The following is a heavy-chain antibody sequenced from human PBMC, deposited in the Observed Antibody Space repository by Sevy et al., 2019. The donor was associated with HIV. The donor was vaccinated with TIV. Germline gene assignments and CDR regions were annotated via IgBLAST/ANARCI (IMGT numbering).Heavy chain of an antibody. V-gene: IGHV1-24*01. Sequence: ASVKVSSKVSGNTLSDLSMHWVRQSPGKGFEWIGGFDPEDGEPIYARKFQGRVTVTEDTSTDTAYMELSSLRSEDTAVYYCASVGYYDSTAHKQDLGGYWGQGTLITVSS. J-gene: IGHJ4*02. CDR2: FDPEDGEP. CDR1: GNTLSDLS. D-gene: IGHD3-16*01. CDR3: ASVGYYDSTAHKQDLGGY.